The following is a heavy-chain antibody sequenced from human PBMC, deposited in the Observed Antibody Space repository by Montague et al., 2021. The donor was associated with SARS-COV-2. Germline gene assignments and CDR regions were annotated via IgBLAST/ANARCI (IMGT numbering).Heavy chain of an antibody. V-gene: IGHV4-59*13. CDR1: GGSISAYY. J-gene: IGHJ5*02. CDR2: MYNSRSS. D-gene: IGHD5-24*01. Sequence: SETLSLTCTVSGGSISAYYWSWIRQPPGKGLEWIAYMYNSRSSNYNPSLKSRVSISVDTSKSQFSLKLTSVTAADTAVYYCAREDRWNWFDPWSQGTLVIVSS. CDR3: AREDRWNWFDP.